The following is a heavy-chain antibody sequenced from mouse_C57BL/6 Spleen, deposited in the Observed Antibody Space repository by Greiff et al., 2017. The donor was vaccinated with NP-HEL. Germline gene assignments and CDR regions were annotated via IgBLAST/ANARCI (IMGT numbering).Heavy chain of an antibody. Sequence: EVQLQESGGGLVKPGGSLKLSCAASGFTFSDYGMHWVRQAPEKGLEWVAYISSGSSTIYYADTVKGRFTISRDNAKNTLFLQMTSLRSEDTAMYYCARDDYDNKAWFAYWGQGTLVTVSA. D-gene: IGHD2-4*01. J-gene: IGHJ3*01. CDR2: ISSGSSTI. V-gene: IGHV5-17*01. CDR1: GFTFSDYG. CDR3: ARDDYDNKAWFAY.